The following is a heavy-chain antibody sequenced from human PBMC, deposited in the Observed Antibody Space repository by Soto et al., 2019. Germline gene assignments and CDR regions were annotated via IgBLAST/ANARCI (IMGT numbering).Heavy chain of an antibody. CDR2: ISAYNGNT. Sequence: QVQLVQSGAEVKKPGASVKVSCKASGYTFTSYGISWVRQAPGQGLEWMGWISAYNGNTNYAQKLQGRVTMTIDTSTSTAYMELRSLRSDDTAVYYCARCPSGIVVVPAAVYGMDVWGQGTTVTVSS. D-gene: IGHD2-2*01. CDR3: ARCPSGIVVVPAAVYGMDV. CDR1: GYTFTSYG. V-gene: IGHV1-18*01. J-gene: IGHJ6*02.